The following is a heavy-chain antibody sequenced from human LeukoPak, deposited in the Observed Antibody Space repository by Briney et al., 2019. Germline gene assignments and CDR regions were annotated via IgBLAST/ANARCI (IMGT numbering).Heavy chain of an antibody. V-gene: IGHV5-51*01. CDR3: ARRTYYYGSGSYPFDY. CDR2: VYPGDSDS. J-gene: IGHJ4*02. CDR1: GYRFIDYW. D-gene: IGHD3-10*01. Sequence: GESLKISFQVIGYRFIDYWIGWVRPVPGKSLEGVAIVYPGDSDSRYSPSFQGQVTISADKSISTAYLQWSRLKASDTGIYYCARRTYYYGSGSYPFDYWGQGTRVTVSA.